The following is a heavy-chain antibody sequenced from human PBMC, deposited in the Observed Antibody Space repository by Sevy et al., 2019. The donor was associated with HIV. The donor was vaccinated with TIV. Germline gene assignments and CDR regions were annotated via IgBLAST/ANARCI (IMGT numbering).Heavy chain of an antibody. Sequence: SETLSLTCTVSGGYIGSNSFYWGWIRQPPGKEREWIGTVSYGGSTYYNPSLRSRVTISVDASKKQFSLKLSSVTAADTAVDYCARQKVRSAYYYDTSGRQGKADFDSWGQGSLVTVSS. V-gene: IGHV4-39*01. J-gene: IGHJ4*02. D-gene: IGHD3-22*01. CDR2: VSYGGST. CDR1: GGYIGSNSFY. CDR3: ARQKVRSAYYYDTSGRQGKADFDS.